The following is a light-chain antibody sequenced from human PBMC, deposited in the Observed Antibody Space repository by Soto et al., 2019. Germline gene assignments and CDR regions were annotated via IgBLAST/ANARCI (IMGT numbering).Light chain of an antibody. CDR2: DAS. Sequence: DIPMTQSPSSLSASVGDRVTITCQASQDISNYLNWYQQKPGKAPKLLIYDASNLGTGVPSRFSGSGSGTDFTFTISSLQPEDIATYYCQQYDNLLFTFGPGTKVDIK. CDR3: QQYDNLLFT. J-gene: IGKJ3*01. CDR1: QDISNY. V-gene: IGKV1-33*01.